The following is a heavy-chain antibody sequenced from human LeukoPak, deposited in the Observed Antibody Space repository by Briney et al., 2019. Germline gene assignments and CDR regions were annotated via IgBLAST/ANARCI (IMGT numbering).Heavy chain of an antibody. CDR3: ARGIVGATYYYHYYMDV. CDR2: IIPIFGTA. D-gene: IGHD1-26*01. CDR1: GGTFSSYA. V-gene: IGHV1-69*05. Sequence: SVKVSCKASGGTFSSYAISWVRQAPGQGLEWMGGIIPIFGTANYAQKFQGRVTITTDESTSTAYMELSSLRSEDTAVYYCARGIVGATYYYHYYMDVWGKGTTVTVSS. J-gene: IGHJ6*03.